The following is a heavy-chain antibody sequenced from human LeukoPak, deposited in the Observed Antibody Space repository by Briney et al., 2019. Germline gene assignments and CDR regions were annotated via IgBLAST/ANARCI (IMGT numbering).Heavy chain of an antibody. Sequence: GSVKVSCKASGYTFTSYGISWVRQAPGQGLEWMGWISVYNGNTKYVQKFQGRVTMTTDTSTRTAYMELRSLRSDDTAVYYCAGHTGSLYDFWSGYIDYWGQGTLVTVSS. V-gene: IGHV1-18*01. D-gene: IGHD3-3*01. CDR1: GYTFTSYG. J-gene: IGHJ4*02. CDR3: AGHTGSLYDFWSGYIDY. CDR2: ISVYNGNT.